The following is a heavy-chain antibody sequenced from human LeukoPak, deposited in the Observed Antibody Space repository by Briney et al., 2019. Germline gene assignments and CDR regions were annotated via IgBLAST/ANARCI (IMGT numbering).Heavy chain of an antibody. V-gene: IGHV1-46*01. CDR1: EYTFTSYY. CDR2: INPSGGST. D-gene: IGHD6-6*01. J-gene: IGHJ6*02. Sequence: GASVKVSCKASEYTFTSYYMHWVRQAPGQGLEWMGIINPSGGSTSYAQKFQGRVTITADKSTSTAYMELSSLRSEDTAVYYCARDLPSIAARPNYYYYYGMDVWGQGTTVTVSS. CDR3: ARDLPSIAARPNYYYYYGMDV.